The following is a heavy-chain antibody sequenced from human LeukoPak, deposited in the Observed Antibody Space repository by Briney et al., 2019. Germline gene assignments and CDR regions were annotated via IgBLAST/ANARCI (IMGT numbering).Heavy chain of an antibody. CDR2: INHSGST. CDR1: GGSFSGYY. J-gene: IGHJ5*02. CDR3: ASRGPYCSGGSCYQRKYNWFDP. V-gene: IGHV4-34*01. Sequence: SETLSLTCAVYGGSFSGYYWSWIRQPPGKGLEWIGEINHSGSTNYNPSLKSRVTISVDTSKNQFSLKLSSVTAADTAVYYCASRGPYCSGGSCYQRKYNWFDPWGQGTLVTVSS. D-gene: IGHD2-15*01.